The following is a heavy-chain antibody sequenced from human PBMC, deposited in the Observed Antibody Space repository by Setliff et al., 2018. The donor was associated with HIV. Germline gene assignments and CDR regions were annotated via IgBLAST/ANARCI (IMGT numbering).Heavy chain of an antibody. CDR2: IFYSGGA. CDR3: ARFHQRGYSYGYTDY. Sequence: SETLSLTCTVSGGSISSYYWSWIRQPPGKGLEWIGYIFYSGGAYYNPSLKSRLTISVDTSKNQLSLKLSSVTAADTAVYYCARFHQRGYSYGYTDYWGQGTLVTVSS. V-gene: IGHV4-59*08. J-gene: IGHJ4*02. CDR1: GGSISSYY. D-gene: IGHD5-18*01.